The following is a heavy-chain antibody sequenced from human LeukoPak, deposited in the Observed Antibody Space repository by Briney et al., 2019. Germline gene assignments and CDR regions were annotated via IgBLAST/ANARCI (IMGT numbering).Heavy chain of an antibody. V-gene: IGHV4-34*01. D-gene: IGHD3-3*01. CDR2: INHSGGT. J-gene: IGHJ4*02. Sequence: SETLSLTCAVYGGSFSGYYWSWIRQPPGKGLEWIGEINHSGGTNYNPPLKSRVTISVDTSKNQFSLKLSSVTAADTAVYYCARGRSVYYDFWSGYCPYFDYWGQGTLVTVSS. CDR3: ARGRSVYYDFWSGYCPYFDY. CDR1: GGSFSGYY.